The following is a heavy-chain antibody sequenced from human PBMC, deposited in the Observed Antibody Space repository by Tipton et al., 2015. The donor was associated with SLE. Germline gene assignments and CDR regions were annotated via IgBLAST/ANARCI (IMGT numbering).Heavy chain of an antibody. Sequence: TLSLTCAVYGGSFSTYYWSWIRQPPGKGLEWIGEINHSGSTNYTPSLKSRVTISIDTSRNQFSLHLSSVTAADTAVDYCARRSYYYDGGGTPGDFDIWGQGTMVTVSA. CDR1: GGSFSTYY. CDR3: ARRSYYYDGGGTPGDFDI. J-gene: IGHJ3*02. D-gene: IGHD3-22*01. CDR2: INHSGST. V-gene: IGHV4-34*01.